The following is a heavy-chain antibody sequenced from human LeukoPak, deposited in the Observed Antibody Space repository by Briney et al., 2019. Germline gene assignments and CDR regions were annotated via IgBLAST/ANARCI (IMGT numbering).Heavy chain of an antibody. CDR3: ARGSQLAARPSDY. D-gene: IGHD6-6*01. Sequence: GGSLRLSCAASGFTFSSYSMNWVRQAPGKGLEWVSSISSSSSYIYYADSVKGRFTISRDNAKNSLYLQMNSLRAEDTAVYYCARGSQLAARPSDYWGQGTLVTVSS. J-gene: IGHJ4*02. CDR1: GFTFSSYS. V-gene: IGHV3-21*01. CDR2: ISSSSSYI.